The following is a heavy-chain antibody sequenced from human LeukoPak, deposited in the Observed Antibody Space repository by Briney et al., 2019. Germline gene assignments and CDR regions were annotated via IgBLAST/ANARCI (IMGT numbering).Heavy chain of an antibody. J-gene: IGHJ4*02. CDR2: ISSSSSYI. CDR1: GFTFSSYS. Sequence: PGGSLRLSCAASGFTFSSYSMNWVRQAPGKGLEWVSSISSSSSYIYYADSVKGRFTISRDNAKNSLYLQMNSLRAEDTAVYYCARDRDGYNGPHAPSFDYWGQGTLVTVSS. D-gene: IGHD5-24*01. V-gene: IGHV3-21*01. CDR3: ARDRDGYNGPHAPSFDY.